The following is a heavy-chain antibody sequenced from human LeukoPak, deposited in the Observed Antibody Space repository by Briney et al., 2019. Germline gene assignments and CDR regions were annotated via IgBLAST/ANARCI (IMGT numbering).Heavy chain of an antibody. CDR1: GGSISSGGYY. J-gene: IGHJ4*02. CDR3: ARGRRGQWLAVDY. Sequence: TLSLTCTVSGGSISSGGYYWSWIRQHPGKGLEWIGYIYYSGSTYYNPSLKSRVTISVDTSKNQFSLKLSSVTAADTAVYYCARGRRGQWLAVDYWGQGTLVTVSS. D-gene: IGHD6-19*01. CDR2: IYYSGST. V-gene: IGHV4-31*03.